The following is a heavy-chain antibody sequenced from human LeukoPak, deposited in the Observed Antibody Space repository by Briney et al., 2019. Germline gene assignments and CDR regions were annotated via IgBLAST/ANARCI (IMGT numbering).Heavy chain of an antibody. CDR2: ISGSGGST. J-gene: IGHJ4*02. CDR3: AKRVAARPYYCDY. CDR1: GFTFSSYA. D-gene: IGHD6-6*01. V-gene: IGHV3-23*01. Sequence: PVGSLRLSCAASGFTFSSYAMRWVRQAPGKGLEWVSAISGSGGSTYYADSVKGRFTISRDNSKNTLYLQMNSLRAEDTAVYYCAKRVAARPYYCDYWRQGTLVTVSS.